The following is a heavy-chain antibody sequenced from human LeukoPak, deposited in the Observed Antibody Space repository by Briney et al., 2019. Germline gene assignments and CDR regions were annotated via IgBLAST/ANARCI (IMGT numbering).Heavy chain of an antibody. J-gene: IGHJ6*03. D-gene: IGHD3-16*01. CDR2: IIPIFGTA. CDR3: ARARTVGGSWGYYYYYMDV. Sequence: SSVKVSCKASGGTFSSYAISWVRQAPGQGLEWMGGIIPIFGTANYAQKFQGRVTITADESTSTAYMELSSLRSEDTAVYYCARARTVGGSWGYYYYYMDVWGEGTTVTVSS. CDR1: GGTFSSYA. V-gene: IGHV1-69*13.